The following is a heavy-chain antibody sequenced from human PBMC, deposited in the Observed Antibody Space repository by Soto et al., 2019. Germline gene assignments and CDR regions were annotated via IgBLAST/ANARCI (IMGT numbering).Heavy chain of an antibody. V-gene: IGHV3-21*01. CDR1: GLTFSSYS. CDR3: AVEGPFRAFDI. D-gene: IGHD3-10*01. J-gene: IGHJ3*02. CDR2: ISSSSSYI. Sequence: EVKLVESGGGLVKPGGSLRLSCAASGLTFSSYSMNWVRQAPGKGLEWVSSISSSSSYIYYADSVKGRFTISRDNAKNSLYLQMNSLRAEDTAVYYCAVEGPFRAFDIWGQGTMVTVSS.